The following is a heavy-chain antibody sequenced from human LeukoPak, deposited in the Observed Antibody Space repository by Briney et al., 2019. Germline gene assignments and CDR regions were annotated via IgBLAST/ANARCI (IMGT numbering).Heavy chain of an antibody. J-gene: IGHJ5*02. V-gene: IGHV1-18*01. CDR2: ISAYNGNT. Sequence: ASVWVSCKASGYTFTNYGISWVRQAPGQGLEWMGWISAYNGNTKYAQEFQGRVTMTTDTSTSTAYMELRSLSSDDTAVYHCARDNHRSSWSWFDPWGKGPLAPVSS. D-gene: IGHD6-13*01. CDR1: GYTFTNYG. CDR3: ARDNHRSSWSWFDP.